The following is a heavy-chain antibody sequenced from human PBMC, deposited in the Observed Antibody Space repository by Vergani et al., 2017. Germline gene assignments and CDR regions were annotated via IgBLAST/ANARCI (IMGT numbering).Heavy chain of an antibody. Sequence: QVQLQESGPGLVKPLETLSLTCTVSGGSISSYYWSWIRQPPGKGLEWIGYIYYSGSTNYNPSLKSRVTISVDTSKNPFSLKLSSVTAADTAVYYCARADVAAAVGLWFDYWGQGTLVTVSS. V-gene: IGHV4-59*01. CDR2: IYYSGST. CDR1: GGSISSYY. D-gene: IGHD6-13*01. CDR3: ARADVAAAVGLWFDY. J-gene: IGHJ4*02.